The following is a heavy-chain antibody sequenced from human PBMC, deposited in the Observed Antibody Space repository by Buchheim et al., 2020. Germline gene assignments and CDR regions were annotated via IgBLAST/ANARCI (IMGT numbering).Heavy chain of an antibody. J-gene: IGHJ4*02. V-gene: IGHV1-46*03. Sequence: QVQLVQSGAEVKKPGASVKVSCKASGYTFTSYYMHWVRQPPGQGLEWMGIINPSGGSTSYAQKFQGRVTMTRDTSTSTVYMELSSLRSEDTAVYYCARGGGGDIVLMVYAPTEYYFDYWGQGTL. D-gene: IGHD2-8*01. CDR2: INPSGGST. CDR3: ARGGGGDIVLMVYAPTEYYFDY. CDR1: GYTFTSYY.